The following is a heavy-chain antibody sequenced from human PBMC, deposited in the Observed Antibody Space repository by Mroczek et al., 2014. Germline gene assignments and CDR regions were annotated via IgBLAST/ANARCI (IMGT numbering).Heavy chain of an antibody. CDR3: ARDPVGYYDSSGYYYDYYFDY. Sequence: QVQLQESGPGLVKPSQTLSLTCTVSGGSISSGSYYWSWIRQPAGKGPEWIGRIYTSGSTNYNPSLKSRVTISVDTSKNQFSLKLSSVTAADTAVYYCARDPVGYYDSSGYYYDYYFDYWGQGTLVTVSS. D-gene: IGHD3-22*01. CDR1: GGSISSGSYY. V-gene: IGHV4-61*02. CDR2: IYTSGST. J-gene: IGHJ4*02.